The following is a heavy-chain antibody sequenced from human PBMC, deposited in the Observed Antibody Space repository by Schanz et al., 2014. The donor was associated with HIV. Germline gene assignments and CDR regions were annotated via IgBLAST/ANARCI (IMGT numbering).Heavy chain of an antibody. V-gene: IGHV3-23*01. D-gene: IGHD3-22*01. J-gene: IGHJ4*02. CDR3: AKPEYDSRGNSQSHFDY. CDR2: ISESGGRT. CDR1: GFAFSNYA. Sequence: EVQLLESGGGLVQPGGSLRLSCAASGFAFSNYAVSWVRQAPGKGLEWVSSISESGGRTYYADSVNGRFTISRDNSKNTLYLQMTTLRTEDTAVYYCAKPEYDSRGNSQSHFDYWGQGTLVTVSS.